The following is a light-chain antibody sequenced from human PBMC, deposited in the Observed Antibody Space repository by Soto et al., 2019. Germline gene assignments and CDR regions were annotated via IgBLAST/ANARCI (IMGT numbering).Light chain of an antibody. CDR1: QSVRSSY. CDR3: KQYGSSPIT. V-gene: IGKV3-20*01. CDR2: GAY. J-gene: IGKJ5*01. Sequence: EIVLTQSPGTLSLSPGERATLSCRASQSVRSSYLAWYQQKPGQAHRLLIYGAYSRATGIQDRFSGSGSGTDFTLTISRLEPEDFAVYYCKQYGSSPITFGQGTRLEIK.